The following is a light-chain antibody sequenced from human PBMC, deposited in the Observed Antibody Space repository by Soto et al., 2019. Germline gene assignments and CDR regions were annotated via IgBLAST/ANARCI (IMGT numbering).Light chain of an antibody. J-gene: IGLJ1*01. Sequence: QSVLTQRASVSGSPGQSIAISCTGTTSDVGGYNYVSWYQQHPGKVPKLLIHEVSNRPSGVSNRFSGSKSGNTASLTISGLQAEDEADYYCLSKTSTVSYVFGTGTKVTVL. CDR2: EVS. CDR1: TSDVGGYNY. V-gene: IGLV2-14*01. CDR3: LSKTSTVSYV.